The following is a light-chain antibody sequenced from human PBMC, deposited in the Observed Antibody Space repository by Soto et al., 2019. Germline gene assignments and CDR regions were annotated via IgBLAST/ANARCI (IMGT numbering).Light chain of an antibody. CDR3: QQRSNWPPIT. CDR2: DAS. CDR1: QSVSIN. Sequence: EIVMTQSPATLSVSPGERATLSCRASQSVSINLAWYQQKPGQAPRLLIYDASNRATGIPARFSGSGSGTDFTLTISSLEPQDFAVYYGQQRSNWPPITFGQGTRREIK. J-gene: IGKJ5*01. V-gene: IGKV3-11*01.